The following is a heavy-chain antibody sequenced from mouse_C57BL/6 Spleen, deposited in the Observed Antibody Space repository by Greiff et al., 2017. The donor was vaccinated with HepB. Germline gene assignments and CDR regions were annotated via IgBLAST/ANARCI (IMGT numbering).Heavy chain of an antibody. CDR3: ARDWDEGGYYFDY. Sequence: QVQLKQSGPELVKPGASVKISCKASGYAFSSSWMNWVKQRPGKGLEWIGRIYPGDGDTNYNGKFKGKATLTADKSSSTAYMQLSSLTSEDSAVYFCARDWDEGGYYFDYWGQGTTLTVSS. J-gene: IGHJ2*01. V-gene: IGHV1-82*01. CDR2: IYPGDGDT. CDR1: GYAFSSSW. D-gene: IGHD4-1*01.